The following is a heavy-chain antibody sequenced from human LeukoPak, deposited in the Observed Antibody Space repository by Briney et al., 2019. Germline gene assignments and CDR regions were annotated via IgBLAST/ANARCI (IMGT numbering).Heavy chain of an antibody. D-gene: IGHD6-13*01. V-gene: IGHV4-4*07. CDR1: GGSISSYY. Sequence: PSETLSLTCTVSGGSISSYYWSWIRQPAGKGLGWIGLIYISGRTNYNPSLKSRVTMSVDTSKNQFSLKLSSVTAADTAVYYCARDMAAPPYNWFDPWGQGTLVTVSS. J-gene: IGHJ5*02. CDR3: ARDMAAPPYNWFDP. CDR2: IYISGRT.